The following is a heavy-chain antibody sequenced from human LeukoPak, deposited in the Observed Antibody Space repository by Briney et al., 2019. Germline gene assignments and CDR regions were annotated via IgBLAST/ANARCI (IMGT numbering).Heavy chain of an antibody. CDR3: ARDHSPTYSGSWYVDY. CDR1: GFTFRSYG. J-gene: IGHJ4*02. V-gene: IGHV3-7*01. CDR2: KKQDGSEK. D-gene: IGHD6-13*01. Sequence: GGSRRLPCAASGFTFRSYGMSWVGQAPGKGLEWGANKKQDGSEKYYVDSVKGRFTISRDNAKNSLYLQMNSLRAEDTAVYYCARDHSPTYSGSWYVDYWGQGTLVTVSS.